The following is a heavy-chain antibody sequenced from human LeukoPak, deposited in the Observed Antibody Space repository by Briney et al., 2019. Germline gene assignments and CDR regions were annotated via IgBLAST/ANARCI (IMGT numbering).Heavy chain of an antibody. CDR2: INPSGGST. Sequence: ASVKVSCKASGYTFTSYYMHWVRQAPGQGLEWMGIINPSGGSTSYAQKFQGRVTMTRDMSTSTVYMELSSLRSEDTAVYYCARDIAPSGLRRWFDPWGQGTLVTVSS. V-gene: IGHV1-46*01. D-gene: IGHD5-12*01. J-gene: IGHJ5*02. CDR3: ARDIAPSGLRRWFDP. CDR1: GYTFTSYY.